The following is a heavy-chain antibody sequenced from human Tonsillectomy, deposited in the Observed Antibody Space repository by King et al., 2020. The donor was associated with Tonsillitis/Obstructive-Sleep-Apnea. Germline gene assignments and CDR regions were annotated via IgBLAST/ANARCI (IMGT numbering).Heavy chain of an antibody. J-gene: IGHJ4*02. CDR3: ARDYDFWGGYSPYFDY. CDR1: GFTFSSYS. Sequence: VQLVESGGGLVKPGGSLRLSCAASGFTFSSYSMNWVRQAPGKGLEWVSSISSSSSYIYYADSVKGRFTISRDNAKNSLYLQMNSLRAEDTAVYYCARDYDFWGGYSPYFDYWGQGTLVTVSS. CDR2: ISSSSSYI. V-gene: IGHV3-21*01. D-gene: IGHD3-3*01.